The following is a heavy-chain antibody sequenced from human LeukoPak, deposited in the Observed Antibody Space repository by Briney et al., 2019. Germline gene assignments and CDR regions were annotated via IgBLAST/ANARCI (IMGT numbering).Heavy chain of an antibody. CDR3: ARGLGVDLYGMDV. V-gene: IGHV1-2*06. CDR2: INPNSGGT. D-gene: IGHD3-10*01. J-gene: IGHJ6*02. Sequence: ASVKVSCKASGYTFTGYYMHWVRQAPEQGLEWMGRINPNSGGTNYAQKFQGRVTITRDTSASTAYMELSSLRSEDTAVYYCARGLGVDLYGMDVWGQGTTVTVSS. CDR1: GYTFTGYY.